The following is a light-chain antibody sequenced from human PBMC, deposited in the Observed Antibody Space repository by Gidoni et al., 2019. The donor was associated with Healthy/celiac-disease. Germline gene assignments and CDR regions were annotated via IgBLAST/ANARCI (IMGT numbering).Light chain of an antibody. CDR1: SLRSYY. J-gene: IGLJ3*02. V-gene: IGLV3-19*01. CDR2: GKN. Sequence: SSELTQDPAVSVALGQTVRITCQGDSLRSYYASWYQQKQGQAPVLVIYGKNNRPSGIPDRFSGSSSGNTASVTITGAQAEDEADYYCNSRDSSGNWVFGGGTKLTV. CDR3: NSRDSSGNWV.